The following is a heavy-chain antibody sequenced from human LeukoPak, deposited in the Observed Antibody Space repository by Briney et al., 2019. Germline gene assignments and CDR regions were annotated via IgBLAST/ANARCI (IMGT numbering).Heavy chain of an antibody. CDR2: ISGSGGST. CDR1: GFTFSSYA. Sequence: GGSLRLSCAASGFTFSSYAMSWVRQAPGKGLEWVSAISGSGGSTYYADSVKGRFTISRDNSKNTLYLQMNSLRAEDTAVYYCAKKRDGELTTTGYFYYWGQGTLVTVSS. D-gene: IGHD1-26*01. J-gene: IGHJ4*02. V-gene: IGHV3-23*01. CDR3: AKKRDGELTTTGYFYY.